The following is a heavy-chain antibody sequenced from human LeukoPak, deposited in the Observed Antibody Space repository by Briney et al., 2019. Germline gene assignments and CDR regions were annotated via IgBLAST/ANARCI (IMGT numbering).Heavy chain of an antibody. CDR1: GFTFSNYA. CDR3: AKGVGRVIAVAGHPDY. V-gene: IGHV3-23*01. J-gene: IGHJ4*02. D-gene: IGHD6-19*01. Sequence: GGSLRLSCAASGFTFSNYAMTWVRQAPGKGLEWVSAISGSGGSTYYADSVKGRFTISRDNSKNTLYLQMNSLRAEDTAVYYCAKGVGRVIAVAGHPDYWGQGTLVTVSS. CDR2: ISGSGGST.